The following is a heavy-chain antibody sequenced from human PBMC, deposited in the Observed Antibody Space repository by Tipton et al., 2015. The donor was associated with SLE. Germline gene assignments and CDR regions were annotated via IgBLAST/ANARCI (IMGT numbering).Heavy chain of an antibody. CDR3: ARVDSSGWYSFDY. CDR1: GGSISSSSYY. J-gene: IGHJ4*02. V-gene: IGHV4-39*07. CDR2: IYHSGST. D-gene: IGHD6-19*01. Sequence: TLSLTCTVSGGSISSSSYYWGWIRQPPGKGLEWIGSIYHSGSTYYNPSLKSRVTISVDTSKNQFSLKLSSVTAADTAVYYCARVDSSGWYSFDYWGQGTLVTVSS.